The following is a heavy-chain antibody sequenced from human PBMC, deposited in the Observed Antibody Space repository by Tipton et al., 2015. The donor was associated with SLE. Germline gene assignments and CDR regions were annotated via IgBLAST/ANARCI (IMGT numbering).Heavy chain of an antibody. V-gene: IGHV4-4*07. J-gene: IGHJ4*02. Sequence: LRLSCNVSGDSISTFQWIWIRQPAGKGLEWIGHVQTSGTTNYNPSLKSRVTMSVDMSKNQFSLKLTSVTAADTAVYYCARAGSSSWCGGRVWYFDYWGQGTLVTVSS. CDR3: ARAGSSSWCGGRVWYFDY. CDR1: GDSISTFQ. CDR2: VQTSGTT. D-gene: IGHD6-13*01.